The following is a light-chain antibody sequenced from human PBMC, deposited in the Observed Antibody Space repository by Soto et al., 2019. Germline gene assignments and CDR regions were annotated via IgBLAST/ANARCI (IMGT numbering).Light chain of an antibody. CDR3: QQYQTYST. CDR2: DAS. Sequence: DIQMTQSPSTLSASVGDRVTITCRASQSIRSLLAWYQQKPGKAPKVLIYDASSLGSGVPSRFSGSGSGTEFTLTISSLQPDDFATYLCQQYQTYSTFGQGTRLEI. V-gene: IGKV1-5*01. J-gene: IGKJ5*01. CDR1: QSIRSL.